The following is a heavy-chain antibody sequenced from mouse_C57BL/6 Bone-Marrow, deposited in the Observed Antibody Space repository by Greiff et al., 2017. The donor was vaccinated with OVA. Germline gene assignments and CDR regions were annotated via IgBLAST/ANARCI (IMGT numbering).Heavy chain of an antibody. J-gene: IGHJ3*01. D-gene: IGHD2-3*01. CDR2: ISDGGSYT. V-gene: IGHV5-4*01. CDR1: GFTFSSYA. CDR3: ARDNGYYPAWFAY. Sequence: EVNVVESGGGLVKPGGSLKLTCAASGFTFSSYAMSWVRQTPEKRLEWVATISDGGSYTYYPDNVKDRFTISRDNAKNNLYLQMSHLKSEDTAMYYCARDNGYYPAWFAYWGQGTLVTVSA.